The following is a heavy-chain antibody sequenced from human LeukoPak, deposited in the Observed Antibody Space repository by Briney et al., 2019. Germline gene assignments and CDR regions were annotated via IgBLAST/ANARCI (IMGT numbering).Heavy chain of an antibody. CDR3: AKTARRSRYYFDY. Sequence: TWGSLRLSCATSGFTFSRYAMSWVRQAPGKGLEWVSAISGSGGSTYYADSVKGRFTISRDNSKNTLYLQMNSLRAEDTAVYYCAKTARRSRYYFDYWGQGTLVTVSS. J-gene: IGHJ4*02. CDR1: GFTFSRYA. V-gene: IGHV3-23*01. D-gene: IGHD2-21*02. CDR2: ISGSGGST.